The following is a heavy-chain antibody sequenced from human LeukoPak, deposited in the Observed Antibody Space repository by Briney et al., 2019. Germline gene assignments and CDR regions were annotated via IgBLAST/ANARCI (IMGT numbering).Heavy chain of an antibody. CDR2: INHSGST. CDR3: ARAPGRYGGKLRREYYYHMDV. V-gene: IGHV4-34*01. J-gene: IGHJ6*03. CDR1: GGSFSGYY. Sequence: SETLSLTCAVYGGSFSGYYWSWIRQPPGKGLEWIGEINHSGSTNYNPSLKSRVTISVDTSKNQFSLKLSSVTAADTAVYYCARAPGRYGGKLRREYYYHMDVWGKGTTVTVSS. D-gene: IGHD3-10*01.